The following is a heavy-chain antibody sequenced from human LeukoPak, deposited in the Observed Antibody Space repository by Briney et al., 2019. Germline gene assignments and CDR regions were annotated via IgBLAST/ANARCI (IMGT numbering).Heavy chain of an antibody. CDR1: GFTFVSYW. CDR2: INGYGSST. V-gene: IGHV3-74*01. Sequence: GGSLRLSCAASGFTFVSYWMHWVRQAPGKGLVWVSRINGYGSSTDFADSVKGRFTISRDNAKNTLYLRMNSLRAEDTAVYYCARGPPYGSGSYYPGDYWGQGTLVTVSS. J-gene: IGHJ4*02. CDR3: ARGPPYGSGSYYPGDY. D-gene: IGHD3-10*01.